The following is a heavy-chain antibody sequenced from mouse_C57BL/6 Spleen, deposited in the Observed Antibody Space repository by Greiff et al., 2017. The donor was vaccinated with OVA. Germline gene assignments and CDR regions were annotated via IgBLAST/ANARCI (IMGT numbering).Heavy chain of an antibody. Sequence: QVQLQQPGTELVKPGASVKLSCKASGYTFTSYWMHWVKQRPGQGLEWIGNINPSNGGTNYNEKFKSKATLTVDKSSSTAYMQLSSLTSEDSAVYYGARDGRTVVDRYFDVWGTGTTVTVSS. J-gene: IGHJ1*03. CDR3: ARDGRTVVDRYFDV. V-gene: IGHV1-53*01. CDR2: INPSNGGT. CDR1: GYTFTSYW. D-gene: IGHD1-1*01.